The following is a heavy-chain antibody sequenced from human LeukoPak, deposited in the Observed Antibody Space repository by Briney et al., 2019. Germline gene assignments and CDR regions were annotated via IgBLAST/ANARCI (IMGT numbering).Heavy chain of an antibody. D-gene: IGHD2-2*01. V-gene: IGHV4-39*07. CDR1: GGSISSSSYY. CDR3: ATGYCSSTSCSPRFYYYYGMDV. Sequence: SETQSLTCTVSGGSISSSSYYWGWIRQPPGKGLEWIGSIYYSGSTYYNPSLKSRVTISVDTSKNQFSLKLSSVTAADTAVYYCATGYCSSTSCSPRFYYYYGMDVWGQGTTVTVSS. CDR2: IYYSGST. J-gene: IGHJ6*02.